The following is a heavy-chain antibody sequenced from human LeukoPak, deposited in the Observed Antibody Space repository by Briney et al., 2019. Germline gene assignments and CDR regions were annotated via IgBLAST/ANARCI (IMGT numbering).Heavy chain of an antibody. CDR1: GDSISSGTYS. D-gene: IGHD2-15*01. CDR3: ARRSTSSSYYFDC. V-gene: IGHV4-39*01. J-gene: IGHJ4*02. CDR2: IYYSGST. Sequence: PSETLSLTCTVSGDSISSGTYSWGWIRQPPGKGLEWIGSIYYSGSTYYNPSLKSRVTISVDTSKSQFSLTLSSVTAADTAVYFCARRSTSSSYYFDCWGQGTPITVSS.